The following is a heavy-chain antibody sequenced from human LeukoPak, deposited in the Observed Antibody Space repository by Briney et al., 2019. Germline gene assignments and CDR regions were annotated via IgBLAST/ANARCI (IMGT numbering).Heavy chain of an antibody. CDR3: ARDSSSWYAAFDI. CDR1: GDRVYSHKAA. D-gene: IGHD6-13*01. V-gene: IGHV6-1*01. Sequence: QTPSPTLAIPGDRVYSHKAAWKWIRPSPTKSLEWLGRTYYRSKWYNDYAVSVRSRITINPDTSKNQFSLQLNSVTPEDTAVYYCARDSSSWYAAFDIWGQGTMVTVSS. CDR2: TYYRSKWYN. J-gene: IGHJ3*02.